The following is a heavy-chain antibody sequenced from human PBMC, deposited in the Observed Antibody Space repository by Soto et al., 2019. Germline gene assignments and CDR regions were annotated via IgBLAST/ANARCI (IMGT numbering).Heavy chain of an antibody. CDR1: GFTVSSNY. Sequence: GGSLRLSCAASGFTVSSNYMSWVRQAPGKGLEWVSVIYSCGSTNYADSVKGRFPITRDNSKNTLYLQMNSLRVEDTAVYYCARERMDYYDSSGYCGGETNNWFDPWGQGTLVTVSS. CDR3: ARERMDYYDSSGYCGGETNNWFDP. CDR2: IYSCGST. V-gene: IGHV3-66*03. J-gene: IGHJ5*02. D-gene: IGHD3-22*01.